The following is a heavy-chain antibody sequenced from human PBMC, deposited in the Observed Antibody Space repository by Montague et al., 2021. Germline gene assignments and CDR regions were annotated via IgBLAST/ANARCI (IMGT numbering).Heavy chain of an antibody. CDR2: IHYTGYT. J-gene: IGHJ4*02. CDR1: GASFNYGDYY. D-gene: IGHD2-2*02. CDR3: ARDVGRYTSVGYFDS. V-gene: IGHV4-31*03. Sequence: TLSLTCNVSGASFNYGDYYWTWIRQHPGKGLEWIGYIHYTGYTQYNPSLNSRPTLSVDTSKNQFSLMLNSVTAADTAVYYCARDVGRYTSVGYFDSWGQGTRVIVSS.